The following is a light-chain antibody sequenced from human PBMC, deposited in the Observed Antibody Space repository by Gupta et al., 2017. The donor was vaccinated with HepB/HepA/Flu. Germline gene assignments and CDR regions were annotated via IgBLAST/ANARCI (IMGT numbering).Light chain of an antibody. Sequence: QSVLTHPPSASGTPGQRVTISCSGSSSNIGSNTVNWYQQLPGTAPKLLIYSNNQRPSGVPDRFSGSKSGTSASLAISGLQSEDEADYYCAAWDDSLRGVFGGGTKLTVL. V-gene: IGLV1-44*01. CDR1: SSNIGSNT. CDR2: SNN. J-gene: IGLJ2*01. CDR3: AAWDDSLRGV.